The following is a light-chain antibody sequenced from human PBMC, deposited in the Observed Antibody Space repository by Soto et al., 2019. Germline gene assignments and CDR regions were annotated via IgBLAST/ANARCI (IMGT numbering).Light chain of an antibody. J-gene: IGLJ1*01. CDR1: SSDVGRYNY. V-gene: IGLV2-14*01. CDR3: SSQTSSDTHL. CDR2: EVS. Sequence: QSVLAQPASVSGSPGQSITISCTGTSSDVGRYNYVSWYQQHPDKASTLMIYEVSNRPSGVSNRFSGSKSGNTASLTISGLQAEDEADYYCSSQTSSDTHLFGTGTKVTVL.